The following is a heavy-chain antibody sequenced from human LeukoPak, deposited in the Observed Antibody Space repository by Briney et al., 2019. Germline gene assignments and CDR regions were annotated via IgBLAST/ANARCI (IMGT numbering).Heavy chain of an antibody. V-gene: IGHV1-8*01. D-gene: IGHD2-2*01. CDR3: ARVRRGYCSSTSCYARFFSFDY. Sequence: ASVKVSCKASGYTFTSYDINWVRQAPGQGLEWMGWMNPNSGNTGYAQKFQGRVTMTRNTSISTAYMELSSLRSEDTAVYYCARVRRGYCSSTSCYARFFSFDYWGQGTLVTVSS. J-gene: IGHJ4*02. CDR2: MNPNSGNT. CDR1: GYTFTSYD.